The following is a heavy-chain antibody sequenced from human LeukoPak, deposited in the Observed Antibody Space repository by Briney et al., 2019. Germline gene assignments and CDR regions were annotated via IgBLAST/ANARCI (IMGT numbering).Heavy chain of an antibody. CDR1: GFTFSSYS. D-gene: IGHD3-22*01. J-gene: IGHJ5*02. CDR3: VADPYYDASGPPRWFDP. CDR2: ISSSSSYI. V-gene: IGHV3-21*04. Sequence: GGSLRLSCAASGFTFSSYSMNWVRQAPGKGLEWVSSISSSSSYIYYADSVKGRFTISRDNAKNSLYLQMNSLTSDDTAVYFCVADPYYDASGPPRWFDPWGQGTLVTV.